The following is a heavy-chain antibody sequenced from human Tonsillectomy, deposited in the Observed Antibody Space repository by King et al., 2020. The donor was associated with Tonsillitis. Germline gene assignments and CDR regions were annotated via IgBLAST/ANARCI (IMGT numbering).Heavy chain of an antibody. D-gene: IGHD2-15*01. CDR1: GFTFSSYA. CDR2: ISYDGSYK. Sequence: VQLVESGGGVVQPGRSLRLSCAASGFTFSSYAMHWVRQAPGKGLEWVAVISYDGSYKYYADSVKGRFTISRDNSNNTLYLQMNSLRAEDTAVYYCAKNGHPYCSGGSCYNHFDYWGQGTLVTVSS. V-gene: IGHV3-30-3*02. CDR3: AKNGHPYCSGGSCYNHFDY. J-gene: IGHJ4*02.